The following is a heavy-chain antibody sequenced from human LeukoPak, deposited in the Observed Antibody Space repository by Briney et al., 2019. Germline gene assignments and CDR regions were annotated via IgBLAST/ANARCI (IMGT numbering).Heavy chain of an antibody. V-gene: IGHV1-2*02. CDR1: GYTFTGYY. CDR3: ARSRIWDYDILTGYYNTWFDP. D-gene: IGHD3-9*01. J-gene: IGHJ5*02. CDR2: INPHSGGT. Sequence: ASVKVSCKASGYTFTGYYIHWVRQAPGQGLEWMGWINPHSGGTNYAQKFQGGVTMTRDTSITTAYMELSSLRSDDTAVYYCARSRIWDYDILTGYYNTWFDPWGQGTLVTVSS.